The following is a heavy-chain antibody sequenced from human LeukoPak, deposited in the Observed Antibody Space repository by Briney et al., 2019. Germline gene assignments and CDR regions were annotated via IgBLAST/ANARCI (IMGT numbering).Heavy chain of an antibody. D-gene: IGHD3-22*01. CDR3: ASSFNYYDSSGTDAFDI. J-gene: IGHJ3*02. V-gene: IGHV1-18*01. Sequence: GASVGVSCKTSGYTFTNYDIYWVRQAPGQGLEWMGWISAYNGNTNYAQKLQGRVTMTTDTSTSTAYMELRSLRSDDTAVYYCASSFNYYDSSGTDAFDIWGQGTMVTVSS. CDR2: ISAYNGNT. CDR1: GYTFTNYD.